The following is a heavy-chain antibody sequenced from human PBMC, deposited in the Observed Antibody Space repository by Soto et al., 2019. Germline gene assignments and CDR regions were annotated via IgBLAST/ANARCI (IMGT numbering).Heavy chain of an antibody. CDR2: ISSGSSTI. D-gene: IGHD1-26*01. Sequence: EVQLVESGGGLVQPGGSLRLSCTASGFTFSIYGMNWVRQAPGQGLEWISYISSGSSTIYYADSVKGRFTISRDNAKNSLCLQMDSLRDDDTAMYYCARGWGSGSYYAWGQGTLVTVSS. J-gene: IGHJ5*02. V-gene: IGHV3-48*02. CDR3: ARGWGSGSYYA. CDR1: GFTFSIYG.